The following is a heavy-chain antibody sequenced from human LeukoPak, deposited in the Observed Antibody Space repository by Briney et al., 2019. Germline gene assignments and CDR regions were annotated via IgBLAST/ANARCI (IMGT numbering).Heavy chain of an antibody. J-gene: IGHJ4*02. CDR1: GGSISLSNYL. D-gene: IGHD3-22*01. CDR2: IHYSGST. V-gene: IGHV4-39*01. CDR3: ARSSRHYDSSGHGFDY. Sequence: SETLSLTCTVSGGSISLSNYLWGWIRQPPGKGLEWIESIHYSGSTYYNPSLQSRVTTSVDTTKNQFPLKLSSVTAADTTVYYYARSSRHYDSSGHGFDYWGQGTLVTVSS.